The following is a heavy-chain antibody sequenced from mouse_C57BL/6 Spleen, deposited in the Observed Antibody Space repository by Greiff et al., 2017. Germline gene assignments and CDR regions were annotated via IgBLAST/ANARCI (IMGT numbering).Heavy chain of an antibody. J-gene: IGHJ2*01. CDR2: IYPRSGNT. CDR3: ASARGYDEGYYLDY. V-gene: IGHV1-81*01. Sequence: QVQLQQSGAELARPGASVKLSCKASGYTFTSYGISWVKQRTGQGLEWIGEIYPRSGNTYYNEKFKGKATMTADKSSSTAYMELRSLTSEDSAVYFCASARGYDEGYYLDYWGQGTTLTVSS. D-gene: IGHD2-2*01. CDR1: GYTFTSYG.